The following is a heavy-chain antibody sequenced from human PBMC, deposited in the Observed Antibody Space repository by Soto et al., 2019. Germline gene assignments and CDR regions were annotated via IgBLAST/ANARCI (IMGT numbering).Heavy chain of an antibody. Sequence: QVQLVQSGAEVKKPGSSVKVSCKASGGTFSTYTITWVRQAPGQGLEWMGRIIPIIGIINYAQKFQGRVTISADKFTGTAYMELTGLRYDDTAVYYCAGDPDSHYNDSHASSNPWGQGTLVTVSS. CDR1: GGTFSTYT. J-gene: IGHJ5*02. D-gene: IGHD3-16*01. CDR2: IIPIIGII. V-gene: IGHV1-69*08. CDR3: AGDPDSHYNDSHASSNP.